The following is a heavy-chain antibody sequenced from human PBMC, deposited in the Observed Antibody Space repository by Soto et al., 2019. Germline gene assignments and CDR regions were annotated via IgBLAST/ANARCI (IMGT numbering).Heavy chain of an antibody. CDR1: GFTFSTYN. Sequence: EVLLVESGGGLVKPGGSLRLSCAASGFTFSTYNMNWVRQAPGKGLEWVSSINGRGNYIYYTDAVKGRFTISRDNAKTSLYLQMNSLRAEDTAIYYCARDGYTSAPYFWGQGSLITVSS. D-gene: IGHD6-19*01. J-gene: IGHJ4*02. V-gene: IGHV3-21*01. CDR2: INGRGNYI. CDR3: ARDGYTSAPYF.